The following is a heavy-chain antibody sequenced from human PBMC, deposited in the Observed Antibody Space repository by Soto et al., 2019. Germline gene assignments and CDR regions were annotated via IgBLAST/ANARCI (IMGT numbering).Heavy chain of an antibody. CDR2: ISYDGSNK. CDR3: ARGLRFLEWFLAYFDY. CDR1: GFTFSSYP. D-gene: IGHD3-3*01. Sequence: LRLSCAASGFTFSSYPMHWVRQAPGKGLEWVAVISYDGSNKYYADSVKGRFTISRDNSKNTLYLQTNSLRTEDTAVYYCARGLRFLEWFLAYFDYWGQGTLVTVSS. V-gene: IGHV3-30-3*01. J-gene: IGHJ4*02.